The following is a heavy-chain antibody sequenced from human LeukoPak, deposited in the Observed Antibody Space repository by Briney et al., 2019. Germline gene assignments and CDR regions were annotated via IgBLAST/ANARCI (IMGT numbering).Heavy chain of an antibody. D-gene: IGHD3-10*01. CDR3: AKDLMRDLWFGES. CDR1: GFTFSSYS. J-gene: IGHJ5*02. V-gene: IGHV3-48*01. Sequence: GGSLRLSCAASGFTFSSYSMNWVRQAPGKGLEWVSYISSSSSTIYYADSVKGRFTISRDNAKNSLYLQMNSLRPEDTAVYYCAKDLMRDLWFGESWGQGTLVTVSS. CDR2: ISSSSSTI.